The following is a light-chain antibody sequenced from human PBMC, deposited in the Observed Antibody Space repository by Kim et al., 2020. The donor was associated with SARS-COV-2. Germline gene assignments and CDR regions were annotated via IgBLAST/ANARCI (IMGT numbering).Light chain of an antibody. V-gene: IGLV1-44*01. CDR2: DSN. J-gene: IGLJ3*02. CDR1: RSNIGSNT. CDR3: AAWDDSLIGWV. Sequence: ELTQPPSTSGTPGQRVTISCSGSRSNIGSNTVNWYQQLPGAAPKLLMYDSNQRPSGVPDRFSGSKSGTSASLAISGLQSEDEADYYCAAWDDSLIGWVFGGGTQLTVL.